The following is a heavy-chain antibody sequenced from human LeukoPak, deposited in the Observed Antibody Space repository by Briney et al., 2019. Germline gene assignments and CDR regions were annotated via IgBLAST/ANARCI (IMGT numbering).Heavy chain of an antibody. CDR3: AKAPLYGSEFDS. CDR2: IYYSGST. J-gene: IGHJ4*02. V-gene: IGHV4-59*01. CDR1: GGSISSYY. D-gene: IGHD3-10*01. Sequence: SETLSLTCTVSGGSISSYYWSWIRQPPGKGLEWIGYIYYSGSTNYNPSLKSRVTISVDTSKNQFSLKLSSVTAADTAVYYCAKAPLYGSEFDSWGQGTLVTVSS.